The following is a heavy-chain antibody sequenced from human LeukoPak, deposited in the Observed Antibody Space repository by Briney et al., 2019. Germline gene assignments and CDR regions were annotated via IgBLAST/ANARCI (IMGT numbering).Heavy chain of an antibody. D-gene: IGHD6-19*01. CDR1: GYTFTVYY. Sequence: ASVRVSCKASGYTFTVYYMHWVRQAPGQGLEWMGWINPNRGGTNYAQKFQGGVTMTRDTSISTAYMELSRLRSDDTAVYYCARGEKWLANYFDYWGQGTLVTVSS. J-gene: IGHJ4*02. CDR3: ARGEKWLANYFDY. CDR2: INPNRGGT. V-gene: IGHV1-2*02.